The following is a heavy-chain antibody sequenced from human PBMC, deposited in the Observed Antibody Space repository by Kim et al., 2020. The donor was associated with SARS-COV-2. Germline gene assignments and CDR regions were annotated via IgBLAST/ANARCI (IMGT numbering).Heavy chain of an antibody. CDR1: GGSISSGGYY. D-gene: IGHD3-3*01. J-gene: IGHJ4*02. CDR3: ARGRITMFGVVTEFDY. Sequence: SETLSLTCTVSGGSISSGGYYWSWIRQHPGKGLEWIGYIYYSGITYYNPSLKSRVTISVDTSKNQFSLKLSSVTAADTAVYYFARGRITMFGVVTEFDYWGQGTLVTVSS. V-gene: IGHV4-31*03. CDR2: IYYSGIT.